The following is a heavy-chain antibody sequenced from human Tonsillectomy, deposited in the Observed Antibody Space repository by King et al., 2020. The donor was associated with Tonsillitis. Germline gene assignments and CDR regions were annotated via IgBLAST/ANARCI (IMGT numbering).Heavy chain of an antibody. V-gene: IGHV4-59*01. CDR2: IYYSGST. CDR3: ARGKNDILTGYYPGAFDI. J-gene: IGHJ3*02. Sequence: VQLQESGPGLVKPSETLSLTCTVSGGSISSYYWSWIRQPPGKGLEWIGYIYYSGSTNYNPSLKSRVTISVDTSKNQFSLKLSSVTAADTAVYYCARGKNDILTGYYPGAFDIWGQGTMVTVSS. CDR1: GGSISSYY. D-gene: IGHD3-9*01.